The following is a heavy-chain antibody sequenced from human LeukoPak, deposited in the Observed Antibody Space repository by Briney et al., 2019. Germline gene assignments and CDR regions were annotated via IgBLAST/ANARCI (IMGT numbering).Heavy chain of an antibody. CDR2: IYWDDDK. D-gene: IGHD3-22*01. J-gene: IGHJ4*02. CDR1: GFSLSTSGVG. CDR3: ALLGPNSSGYDYSDY. Sequence: SDPTLVKPTQTLTLTCTFSGFSLSTSGVGVGWIRQPPGKALEWLALIYWDDDKRYSPSLKTRLTITKDTSKNQVVLTMTNMDPVDTATYYCALLGPNSSGYDYSDYWGQGTLVTVSS. V-gene: IGHV2-5*02.